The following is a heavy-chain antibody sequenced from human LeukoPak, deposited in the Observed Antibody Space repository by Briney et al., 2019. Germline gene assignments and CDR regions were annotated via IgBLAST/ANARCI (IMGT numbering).Heavy chain of an antibody. CDR1: GYTFTSYD. D-gene: IGHD3-10*01. Sequence: ASVKVSCKASGYTFTSYDINWGREATGQGLEWMGCMIPNSGNTGYAQKFQGRVTMTRNTSRSTAYMELSSLRSEDTAVYYCARSPGLLWVGEFYYGMDVWGQGTTVTVSS. CDR2: MIPNSGNT. J-gene: IGHJ6*02. V-gene: IGHV1-8*01. CDR3: ARSPGLLWVGEFYYGMDV.